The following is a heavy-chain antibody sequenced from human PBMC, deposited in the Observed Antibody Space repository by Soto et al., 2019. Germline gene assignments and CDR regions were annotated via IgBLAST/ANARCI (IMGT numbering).Heavy chain of an antibody. V-gene: IGHV3-23*01. Sequence: EVQLLESGGGLVQPGWSLRLSCAASGFTFGNYAMIWVRQAPGKGLEWVSTISGGGDGTYYADSVSGRFTISRENSRNTVYRQMNSLRAEDTAVYYCAKKGLGSLATYCSTGDCHYAFDIWGQGTMVTVSS. CDR3: AKKGLGSLATYCSTGDCHYAFDI. J-gene: IGHJ3*02. D-gene: IGHD2-15*01. CDR2: ISGGGDGT. CDR1: GFTFGNYA.